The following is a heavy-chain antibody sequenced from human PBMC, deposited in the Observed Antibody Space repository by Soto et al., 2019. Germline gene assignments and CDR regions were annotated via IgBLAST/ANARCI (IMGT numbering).Heavy chain of an antibody. D-gene: IGHD2-15*01. Sequence: PGESLKISCKGSGYSFTSYWIGWVRQAPGQRLEWMGWINAGNGNTKYSQKFQGRVTITRDTSASTAYMELSSLRSEDTAVYYCARDLGGWPDYWGQGTLVTVSS. CDR3: ARDLGGWPDY. CDR1: GYSFTSYW. CDR2: INAGNGNT. J-gene: IGHJ4*02. V-gene: IGHV1-3*01.